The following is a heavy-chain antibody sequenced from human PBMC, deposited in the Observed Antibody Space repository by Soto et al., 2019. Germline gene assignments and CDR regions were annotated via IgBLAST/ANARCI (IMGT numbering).Heavy chain of an antibody. CDR1: GYSISSGYY. D-gene: IGHD2-2*01. J-gene: IGHJ1*01. CDR2: IYHSGST. CDR3: AVGYCSSTTCSREYFQH. V-gene: IGHV4-38-2*01. Sequence: SETLSLTCAVSGYSISSGYYWGWIRQPPGKGLEWIGTIYHSGSTFHNPSLKSRVTISVDTSKNQFSLRLRSVTAADTAVYYCAVGYCSSTTCSREYFQHWGQGTLVTVSS.